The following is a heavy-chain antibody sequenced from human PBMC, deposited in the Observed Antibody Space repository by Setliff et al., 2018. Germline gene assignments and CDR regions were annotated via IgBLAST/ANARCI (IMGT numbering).Heavy chain of an antibody. CDR1: GGSFSGYY. V-gene: IGHV4-34*12. CDR2: IIHSGST. D-gene: IGHD2-15*01. Sequence: PSETLSLTCAVYGGSFSGYYWSWIRQPPGKRLEWIGEIIHSGSTNYNPSLKSRVTISMDTSKNQSSLKVSSVTAADTAVYYCARSFSRSEKFLLDYWGQGALVTVSS. CDR3: ARSFSRSEKFLLDY. J-gene: IGHJ4*02.